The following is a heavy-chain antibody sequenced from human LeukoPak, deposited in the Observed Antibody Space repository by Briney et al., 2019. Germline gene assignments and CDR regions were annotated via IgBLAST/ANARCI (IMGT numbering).Heavy chain of an antibody. Sequence: SETLSLTCTVSGGSISSYYWSWIRQPPGKGLEWNGEINHRGNTNYNPSLKSRVTISVDTSKDQFTLKLSSVTAADTAVYYCARHGLVAARHAFDIWGQGTMVTVSS. CDR2: INHRGNT. D-gene: IGHD6-6*01. CDR3: ARHGLVAARHAFDI. V-gene: IGHV4-34*01. CDR1: GGSISSYY. J-gene: IGHJ3*02.